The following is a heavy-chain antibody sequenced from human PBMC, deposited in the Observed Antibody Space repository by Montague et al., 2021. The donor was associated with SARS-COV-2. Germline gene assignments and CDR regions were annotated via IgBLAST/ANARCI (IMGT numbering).Heavy chain of an antibody. CDR3: ARDAGDWFDP. CDR2: IYYSGST. J-gene: IGHJ5*02. CDR1: GGSISSGGYY. D-gene: IGHD3-10*01. Sequence: SETLSLTCTVSGGSISSGGYYWSRIRQPPGKGLEWIGYIYYSGSTXYKPSLKSRVTISIDTSKNQFSLKLSSVTAADTAVYYCARDAGDWFDPWGQGTLVTVSS. V-gene: IGHV4-61*08.